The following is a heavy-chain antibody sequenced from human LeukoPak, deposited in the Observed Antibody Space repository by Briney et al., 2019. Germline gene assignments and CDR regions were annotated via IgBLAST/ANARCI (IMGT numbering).Heavy chain of an antibody. CDR2: IKQDGSEK. Sequence: PGGSLRLSCVASGFSFNIHGISWVRQAPGKGLEWVANIKQDGSEKYYVDSVKGRFTISRDNAKNSLYLQMNSLRAEDTAMYYCARDSAGNDYWGQGTLVTVSS. J-gene: IGHJ4*02. CDR3: ARDSAGNDY. CDR1: GFSFNIHG. D-gene: IGHD6-13*01. V-gene: IGHV3-7*01.